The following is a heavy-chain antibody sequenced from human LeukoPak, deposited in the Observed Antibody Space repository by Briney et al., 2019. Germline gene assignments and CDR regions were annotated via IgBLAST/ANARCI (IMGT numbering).Heavy chain of an antibody. CDR1: GGSISSGGYY. CDR2: IYYSGST. CDR3: ARGWDTAGTGWFDP. D-gene: IGHD1-1*01. V-gene: IGHV4-31*03. Sequence: PSQTLSLTCTVSGGSISSGGYYWSWIRQHPGKGLEWIGYIYYSGSTYYNPYLKSRVTISVDTSKNQFSLKLSSVTAADTAVYYCARGWDTAGTGWFDPWGQGTLVTVSS. J-gene: IGHJ5*02.